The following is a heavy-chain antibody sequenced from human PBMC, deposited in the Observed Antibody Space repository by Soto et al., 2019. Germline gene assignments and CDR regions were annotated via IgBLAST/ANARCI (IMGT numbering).Heavy chain of an antibody. Sequence: LRLSCAASGFNFSTYTMNWVRQAPGKGLEWVSSISSSNRYIYYADSVKGRFTISRDDAKNSLYLQMNSLRAEDTAVYYCARDRCSGGSCYRTYAFDIWGQGTLVTVSS. V-gene: IGHV3-21*06. CDR1: GFNFSTYT. D-gene: IGHD2-15*01. J-gene: IGHJ3*02. CDR2: ISSSNRYI. CDR3: ARDRCSGGSCYRTYAFDI.